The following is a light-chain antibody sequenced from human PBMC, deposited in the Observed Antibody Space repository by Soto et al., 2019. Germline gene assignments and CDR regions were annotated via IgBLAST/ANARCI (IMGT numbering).Light chain of an antibody. CDR2: EVS. J-gene: IGLJ1*01. V-gene: IGLV2-8*01. CDR1: SSDVGGYNY. Sequence: QSVLTQPPSASGSFGQSVTISCTGTSSDVGGYNYVSWYQQHPGKAPKLMIYEVSERPSGVPDRFSGSKSGNTASLTVSGLQADDEADYYCSSYSGTNYHYVFGTGTNVTV. CDR3: SSYSGTNYHYV.